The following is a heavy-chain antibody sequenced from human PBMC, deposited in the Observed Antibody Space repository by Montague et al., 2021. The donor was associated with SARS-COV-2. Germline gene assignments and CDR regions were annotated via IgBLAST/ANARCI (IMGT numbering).Heavy chain of an antibody. D-gene: IGHD2-2*01. CDR2: INHRGST. CDR1: GGSFSVYY. Sequence: SETLSLTCAVYGGSFSVYYWSWIRQSPGSGLEWIAEINHRGSTNYNPSLKSRVSISVDTSKNQFSLKLTSVTAADTAMYYCAKDREVVQTARTVVSFDLWGQGTMVTVSS. CDR3: AKDREVVQTARTVVSFDL. V-gene: IGHV4-34*01. J-gene: IGHJ3*01.